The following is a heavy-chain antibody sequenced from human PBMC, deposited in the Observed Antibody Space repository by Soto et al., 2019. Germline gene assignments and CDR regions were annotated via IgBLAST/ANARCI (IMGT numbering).Heavy chain of an antibody. CDR1: GFIFSSYA. Sequence: QVQLLESGGGVVQPGRSLRLSCAASGFIFSSYAMHWVRQAPGKGLEWVAVISHGGNEKYYADSVEDRFTISRDNSKNMVYLQMNGLRPEDTAVYYCAKVSSDRGYYYFAMDVW. CDR2: ISHGGNEK. D-gene: IGHD3-10*01. V-gene: IGHV3-30*18. CDR3: AKVSSDRGYYYFAMDV. J-gene: IGHJ6*01.